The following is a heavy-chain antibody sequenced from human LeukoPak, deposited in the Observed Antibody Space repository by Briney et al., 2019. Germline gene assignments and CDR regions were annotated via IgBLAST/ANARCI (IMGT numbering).Heavy chain of an antibody. Sequence: GESLKISCKASGYSFTNYWIGWVRQMPGKGLEWMGIIYPRDSDTRYSPSFQGQVTISADKSISTAYLQWSSLKASDTAMYYCARSKLLWFGELLEGNWFDPWGQGTLVTVSS. J-gene: IGHJ5*02. CDR3: ARSKLLWFGELLEGNWFDP. CDR1: GYSFTNYW. V-gene: IGHV5-51*01. D-gene: IGHD3-10*01. CDR2: IYPRDSDT.